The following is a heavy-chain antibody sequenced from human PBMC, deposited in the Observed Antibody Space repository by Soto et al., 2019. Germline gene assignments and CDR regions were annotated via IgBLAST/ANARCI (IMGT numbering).Heavy chain of an antibody. D-gene: IGHD6-6*01. CDR3: AKRPSIAVDY. V-gene: IGHV3-30-3*02. J-gene: IGHJ4*02. Sequence: GGSLRLSCAASGFTFSSYAMHWVRQAPGKGLEWVAVISYDGSNKYYADSVKGRFTISRDNSKNTLYLQMNSLRAEDTAVYYCAKRPSIAVDYWGQGTLVTVSS. CDR2: ISYDGSNK. CDR1: GFTFSSYA.